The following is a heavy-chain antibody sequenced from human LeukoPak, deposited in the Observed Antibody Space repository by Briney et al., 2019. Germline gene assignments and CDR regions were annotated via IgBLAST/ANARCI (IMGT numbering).Heavy chain of an antibody. J-gene: IGHJ6*03. CDR1: RGTFSSYA. D-gene: IGHD2-2*01. Sequence: ASVRVSCKASRGTFSSYAISWVRQAPGQGLEWMGRIIPIFGTANSAQKFQGRVTITTDEYTSTAYMELSSLRSEDTAVYYCARGPQGVVPAAMRYYYYMDVWGKGTTVTVS. V-gene: IGHV1-69*05. CDR2: IIPIFGTA. CDR3: ARGPQGVVPAAMRYYYYMDV.